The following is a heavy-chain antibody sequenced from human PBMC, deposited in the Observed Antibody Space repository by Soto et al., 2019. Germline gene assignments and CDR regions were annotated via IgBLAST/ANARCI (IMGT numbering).Heavy chain of an antibody. D-gene: IGHD2-15*01. CDR1: GDTVSSNSVA. Sequence: SQTLSLTCVGSGDTVSSNSVAWNWVRQSPSRGLEWLGRTYYRSRWYSDYAVSVRSRIDINADTSKNQVSLQLNSVTPEDAAVYYCARSEEDSDYYYYGMDVWGQGTTVTVSS. CDR3: ARSEEDSDYYYYGMDV. V-gene: IGHV6-1*01. J-gene: IGHJ6*02. CDR2: TYYRSRWYS.